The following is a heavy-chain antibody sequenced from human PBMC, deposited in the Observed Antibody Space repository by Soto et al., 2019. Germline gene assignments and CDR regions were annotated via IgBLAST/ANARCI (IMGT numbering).Heavy chain of an antibody. Sequence: EVQLVQSGAEVKKPGESLKISCKGSGNSFSGYWIGWVRQRPGKGLEWMGIIYPDDSDTRYSPYFQGQVTISADKSITTASLQWSSLTASDTAVYYCARPAYIDFPYEAFEIWGQGTMVTVSS. V-gene: IGHV5-51*03. D-gene: IGHD3-3*01. CDR3: ARPAYIDFPYEAFEI. CDR1: GNSFSGYW. J-gene: IGHJ3*02. CDR2: IYPDDSDT.